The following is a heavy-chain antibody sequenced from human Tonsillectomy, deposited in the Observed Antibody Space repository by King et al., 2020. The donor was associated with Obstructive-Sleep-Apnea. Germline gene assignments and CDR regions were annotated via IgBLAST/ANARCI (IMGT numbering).Heavy chain of an antibody. CDR3: ARTSWLADWYVDL. J-gene: IGHJ2*01. Sequence: QLQESGSGLVKPSQTLSLTCAVSGGSISSGGYSWSWIRQPPGKGLEWMGYIYHSGSTYFNPSLKSRVTMSVDRSNNQFSLKLISVTAADTAVYYCARTSWLADWYVDLWGRGTLVTVSS. CDR2: IYHSGST. V-gene: IGHV4-30-2*01. CDR1: GGSISSGGYS. D-gene: IGHD6-19*01.